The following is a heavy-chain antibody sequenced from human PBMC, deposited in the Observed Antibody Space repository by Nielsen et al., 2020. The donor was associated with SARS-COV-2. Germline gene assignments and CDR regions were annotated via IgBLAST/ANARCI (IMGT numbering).Heavy chain of an antibody. D-gene: IGHD3-10*01. CDR3: ARPQPSYYYGSGSYSA. J-gene: IGHJ5*02. Sequence: GESLKISCAASGFTFNNYAMNWVRQAPGKGLEWVSGISGSGGRTYYADSVKGRFTISRDNSKNTLYLQMNSLRAEDTAVYYCARPQPSYYYGSGSYSAWGQGTLVTVSS. CDR1: GFTFNNYA. CDR2: ISGSGGRT. V-gene: IGHV3-23*01.